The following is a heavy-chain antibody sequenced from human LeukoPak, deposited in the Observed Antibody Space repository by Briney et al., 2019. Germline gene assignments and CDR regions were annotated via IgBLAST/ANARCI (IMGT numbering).Heavy chain of an antibody. CDR3: ARQGSEIDY. CDR2: ISSSGETI. Sequence: PGGSLRLSCAASGFTLSHYYMTWIRQAPGKGLEWLSCISSSGETIYYGDSVKGRFTVSRDNAENSLYLQMNSLRAEDTAMYYCARQGSEIDYWGQGTLVTVSS. CDR1: GFTLSHYY. J-gene: IGHJ4*02. V-gene: IGHV3-11*01.